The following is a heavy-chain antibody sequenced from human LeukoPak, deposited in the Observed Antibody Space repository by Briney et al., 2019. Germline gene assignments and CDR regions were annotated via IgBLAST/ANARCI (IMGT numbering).Heavy chain of an antibody. Sequence: SGPTLVNPTQTLTLTCTFSGFSLSTSGVGVGWIRQPPGKALEWLALIYWNDDKRYSPSLKSRLTITKDTSKNQVVLTMTNMDPVDTATYYCAHRLNDILTGYSDFDYWGQGTLVTISS. CDR1: GFSLSTSGVG. D-gene: IGHD3-9*01. CDR2: IYWNDDK. J-gene: IGHJ4*02. CDR3: AHRLNDILTGYSDFDY. V-gene: IGHV2-5*01.